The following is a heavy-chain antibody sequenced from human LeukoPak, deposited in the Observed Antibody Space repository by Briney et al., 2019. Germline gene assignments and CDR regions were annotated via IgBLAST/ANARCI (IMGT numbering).Heavy chain of an antibody. V-gene: IGHV3-23*01. J-gene: IGHJ4*02. D-gene: IGHD3-22*01. CDR3: AKWSYDSSGYYSYYFDY. Sequence: WGSLRLSCAASGFTFSSYAMSWVRQAPGKGLEWVSAISGSGGSTYYADSVKGRFTISRDNSKNTLYLQMNSLRAEDTAVYYCAKWSYDSSGYYSYYFDYWGQGTLVTVSS. CDR1: GFTFSSYA. CDR2: ISGSGGST.